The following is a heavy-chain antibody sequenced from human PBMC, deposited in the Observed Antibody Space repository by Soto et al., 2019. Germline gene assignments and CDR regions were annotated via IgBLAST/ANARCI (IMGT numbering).Heavy chain of an antibody. Sequence: PSETLSLTCAVSGGSISSGGYSWSWIRQPPGKGLEWIGYIYHSGSTYYNPSLKSRVTISVDRSKNQFSLKLSSVTAADTAVYYCARARGEYYYYGMDVWGQGTTVTVSS. D-gene: IGHD3-16*01. CDR1: GGSISSGGYS. CDR3: ARARGEYYYYGMDV. J-gene: IGHJ6*02. CDR2: IYHSGST. V-gene: IGHV4-30-2*01.